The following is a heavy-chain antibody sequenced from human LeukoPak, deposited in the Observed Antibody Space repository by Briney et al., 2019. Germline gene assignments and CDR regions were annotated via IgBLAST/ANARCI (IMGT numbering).Heavy chain of an antibody. CDR1: GYTFTGYY. D-gene: IGHD3-22*01. V-gene: IGHV1-2*02. J-gene: IGHJ3*02. CDR2: IKPNSGGT. CDR3: ARDSYYDSSGYYYDAFDI. Sequence: GASVKVSCKASGYTFTGYYMHWVRQAPGQGLEWMGWIKPNSGGTNYAQKFQGRVTMTRDTSISTAYMELSRLRSDDTAVYYCARDSYYDSSGYYYDAFDIWGQGTMVTVSS.